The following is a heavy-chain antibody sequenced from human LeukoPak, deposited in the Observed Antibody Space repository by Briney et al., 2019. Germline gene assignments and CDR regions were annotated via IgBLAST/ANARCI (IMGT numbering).Heavy chain of an antibody. V-gene: IGHV4-34*01. J-gene: IGHJ4*02. CDR1: GGSFSGYY. CDR2: INHSGST. CDR3: ARHRVTTSNFDY. D-gene: IGHD3-22*01. Sequence: PSETLSLTCAVYGGSFSGYYWSWIRQPPGKGLEWIGEINHSGSTNYNPSLKSRVTISVDTSKNQFSLKLSSVTAADTAVYYCARHRVTTSNFDYWGQGTLVTVSS.